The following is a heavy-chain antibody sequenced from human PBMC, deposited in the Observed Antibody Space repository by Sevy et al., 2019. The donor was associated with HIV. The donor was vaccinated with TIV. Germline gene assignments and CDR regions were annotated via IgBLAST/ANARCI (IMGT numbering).Heavy chain of an antibody. CDR1: GFTFDDYG. Sequence: GGSLRLSCAASGFTFDDYGMGWVRQVPGRGLEWISGITWNGDYANYGDSVKGRFTISRDNAKNSLYLQMESLTAEDTALYYCGGDEGFRGGIALFQNWGQGTLVTVSS. D-gene: IGHD3-10*01. V-gene: IGHV3-20*04. J-gene: IGHJ4*02. CDR3: GGDEGFRGGIALFQN. CDR2: ITWNGDYA.